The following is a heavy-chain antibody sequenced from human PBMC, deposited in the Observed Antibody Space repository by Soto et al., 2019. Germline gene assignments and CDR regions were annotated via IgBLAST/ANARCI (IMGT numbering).Heavy chain of an antibody. V-gene: IGHV4-38-2*02. CDR2: IYHGGTT. Sequence: SETLSLTCTFSVYSISSGSYWAWIRQPPGKGPEWIASIYHGGTTFYNPSLKSRITISVDTSNNQFSLKLTSVTAADTAVYYCARVHVMVVDGSTFDYWGHGPLATVSS. CDR1: VYSISSGSY. CDR3: ARVHVMVVDGSTFDY. D-gene: IGHD6-19*01. J-gene: IGHJ4*01.